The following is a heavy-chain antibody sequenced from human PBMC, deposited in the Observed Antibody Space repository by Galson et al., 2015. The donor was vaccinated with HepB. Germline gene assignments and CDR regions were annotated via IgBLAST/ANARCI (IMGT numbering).Heavy chain of an antibody. Sequence: CAISGDSVSSNSAAWNWIRQSPSRGLEWLGRTYYRSKWYNDYAVSVKSRITINPDTSKNQFSLQLNSVTPEDTAVYYCARGRGVYYYDSSGYYRAGNYYYYYGMDVWGQGTTVTVSS. V-gene: IGHV6-1*01. CDR3: ARGRGVYYYDSSGYYRAGNYYYYYGMDV. CDR1: GDSVSSNSAA. D-gene: IGHD3-22*01. J-gene: IGHJ6*02. CDR2: TYYRSKWYN.